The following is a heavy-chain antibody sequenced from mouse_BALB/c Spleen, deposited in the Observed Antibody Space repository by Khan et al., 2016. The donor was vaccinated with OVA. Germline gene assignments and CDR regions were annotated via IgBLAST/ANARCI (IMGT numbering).Heavy chain of an antibody. V-gene: IGHV14-3*02. CDR1: GFNIQDTY. Sequence: VQLQQSGAELVKPGASVKLSCTASGFNIQDTYMHWVQQRPEQGLEWIGRIDPANGNTKYDPKFPGKATITADTSSTTAYLQLRSLTSEDTAVYYCARKNAWGQGTTLTVSS. CDR2: IDPANGNT. CDR3: ARKNA. J-gene: IGHJ2*01.